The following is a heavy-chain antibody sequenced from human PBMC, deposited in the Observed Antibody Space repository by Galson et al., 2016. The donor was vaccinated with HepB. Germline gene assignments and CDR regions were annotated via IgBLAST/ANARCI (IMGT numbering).Heavy chain of an antibody. CDR1: GYSFTSYW. D-gene: IGHD1-1*01. CDR3: ARRGWNDVLKAFDI. V-gene: IGHV5-51*01. Sequence: QSGAEVKKPGESLQISCKGSGYSFTSYWIGWVRQMPGKGLEWVGMIYPDDADARLSPSFEGQVTISADKSNSSAYLQWSSLRASDTAIYYCARRGWNDVLKAFDIWGQGTLVTVSS. CDR2: IYPDDADA. J-gene: IGHJ3*02.